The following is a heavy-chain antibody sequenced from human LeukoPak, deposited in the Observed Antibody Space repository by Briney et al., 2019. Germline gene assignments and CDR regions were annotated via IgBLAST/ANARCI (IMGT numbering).Heavy chain of an antibody. CDR3: AKGIAAVRLSFDY. Sequence: GGSLRLSCAASGFTFSSYSMNWVRQAPGKGLEWVSSISSSSSYIYYADSVKGRFTISRDNSKNTVYLQMNSLRAEDTALYYCAKGIAAVRLSFDYWGQGTLVTVSS. CDR1: GFTFSSYS. J-gene: IGHJ4*02. D-gene: IGHD6-13*01. V-gene: IGHV3-21*04. CDR2: ISSSSSYI.